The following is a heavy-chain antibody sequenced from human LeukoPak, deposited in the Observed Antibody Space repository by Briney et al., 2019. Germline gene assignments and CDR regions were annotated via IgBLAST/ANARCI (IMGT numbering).Heavy chain of an antibody. CDR1: GGSISSSSYY. D-gene: IGHD2-15*01. J-gene: IGHJ4*02. Sequence: SETLSLTCTVSGGSISSSSYYWGWIRQPPGKGLEWIGSIYYSGSTYYNPSLKSRVTISVDTSKNQFSLKLSSVTAADTAVYYCARLSFRCSGRSCYSDFDYWGQGTLVTVSS. CDR3: ARLSFRCSGRSCYSDFDY. V-gene: IGHV4-39*01. CDR2: IYYSGST.